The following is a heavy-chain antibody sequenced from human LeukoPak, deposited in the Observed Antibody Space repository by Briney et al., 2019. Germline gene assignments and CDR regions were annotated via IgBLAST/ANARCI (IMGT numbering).Heavy chain of an antibody. CDR1: GDSVSSNSAA. D-gene: IGHD3-22*01. Sequence: SQTLSLTCAISGDSVSSNSAAWNWIRQSPSRGLEWLGRTYYRSKWYNDYAVSVKSRITINPDTSKNQFSLQLNSVTPEDTAVYYCARDERYYYDSSGSYFFDYWGQGTLVTVSS. CDR2: TYYRSKWYN. J-gene: IGHJ4*02. V-gene: IGHV6-1*01. CDR3: ARDERYYYDSSGSYFFDY.